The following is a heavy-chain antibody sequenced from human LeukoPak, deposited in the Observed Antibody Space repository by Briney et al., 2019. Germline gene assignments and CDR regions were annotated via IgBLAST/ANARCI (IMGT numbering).Heavy chain of an antibody. Sequence: GGSLRLSCAASGFTFSDYYMSWIRQAPGKGLEWVSYISSSSSYTNYADSVKGRFTISRDNAKNSLHLQMNSLRAEDTAVYYCARGDKRYCSSTSCSAEDYWGQGTLVTVSS. CDR2: ISSSSSYT. CDR1: GFTFSDYY. J-gene: IGHJ4*02. V-gene: IGHV3-11*06. CDR3: ARGDKRYCSSTSCSAEDY. D-gene: IGHD2-2*01.